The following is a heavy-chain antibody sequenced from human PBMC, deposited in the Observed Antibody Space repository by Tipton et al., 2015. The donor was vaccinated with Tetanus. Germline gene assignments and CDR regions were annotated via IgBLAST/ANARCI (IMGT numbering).Heavy chain of an antibody. D-gene: IGHD3-16*01. Sequence: TLSLTCAVSGGSITSGNHYWSWIRQPPGKGLEWIGYIYHSGSTYYNASLKSRLDISLDTSKNQFSLRLTSVTVADTAVYYCARVDDPVWGRPFAPGGQGVLVPVSS. CDR1: GGSITSGNHY. CDR3: ARVDDPVWGRPFAP. CDR2: IYHSGST. V-gene: IGHV4-31*11. J-gene: IGHJ5*02.